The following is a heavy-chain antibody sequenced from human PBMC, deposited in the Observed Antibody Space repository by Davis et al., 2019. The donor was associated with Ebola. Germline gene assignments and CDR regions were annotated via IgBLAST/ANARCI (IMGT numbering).Heavy chain of an antibody. CDR2: ISYDGSNK. V-gene: IGHV3-30*03. J-gene: IGHJ6*03. Sequence: GESLKISCAASGFTFSSYGMHWVRQAPGKGLEWVAVISYDGSNKYYADSVKGRFTISRDNSKNTLYLQMNSLRAEDTAVYYCARDVGFGNYGYYYYMDVWGKGTTVTVSS. CDR1: GFTFSSYG. D-gene: IGHD3-16*01. CDR3: ARDVGFGNYGYYYYMDV.